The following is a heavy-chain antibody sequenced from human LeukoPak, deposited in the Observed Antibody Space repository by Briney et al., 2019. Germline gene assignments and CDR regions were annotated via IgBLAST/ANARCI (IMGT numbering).Heavy chain of an antibody. Sequence: GGSLRLSCAASGFSFSTYPMHWVRQTPGKGLEWVAVISKDGNSEYYADSVKGRFTISRDNSKNTLYLQMNSLRAEDTALYSCARDRDTYGYFDYWGQGTLVTVSS. J-gene: IGHJ4*02. CDR2: ISKDGNSE. CDR3: ARDRDTYGYFDY. V-gene: IGHV3-30-3*01. D-gene: IGHD5-18*01. CDR1: GFSFSTYP.